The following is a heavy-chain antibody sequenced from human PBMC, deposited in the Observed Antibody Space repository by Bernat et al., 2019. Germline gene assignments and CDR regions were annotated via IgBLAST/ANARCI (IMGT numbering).Heavy chain of an antibody. D-gene: IGHD4-11*01. CDR1: GGSISSSSYY. Sequence: QLQLQESGPGLVKPSETLSLTCTVSGGSISSSSYYWGWIRQPPGKGLEWIGSIYYSGSTNYNPSLKSRVTISVDKSKNQFSLKLSSVTAADTAVYYCARVPARTTVPYFDYWGQGTLVTVSS. CDR2: IYYSGST. J-gene: IGHJ4*02. CDR3: ARVPARTTVPYFDY. V-gene: IGHV4-39*07.